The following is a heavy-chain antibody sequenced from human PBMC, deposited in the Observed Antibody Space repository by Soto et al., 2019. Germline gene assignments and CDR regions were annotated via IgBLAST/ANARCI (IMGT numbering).Heavy chain of an antibody. CDR3: ATWGPTIAAASAYYGMDV. Sequence: QVQLGQSGAEVKKPGASVKVSCKFSGYNLTELSMHWVRQAPGTGLEWMGGFDPEDGETLYAQKFQGRDTMTEDTSTDTSYIELSSLSSEDTDVDYCATWGPTIAAASAYYGMDVWGQGTTVTVSS. D-gene: IGHD6-13*01. CDR2: FDPEDGET. V-gene: IGHV1-24*01. J-gene: IGHJ6*01. CDR1: GYNLTELS.